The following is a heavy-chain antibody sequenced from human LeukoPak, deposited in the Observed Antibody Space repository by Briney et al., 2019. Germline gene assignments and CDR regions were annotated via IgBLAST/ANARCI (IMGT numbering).Heavy chain of an antibody. CDR1: GYTFISYG. V-gene: IGHV1-18*01. Sequence: ASVKVSCKASGYTFISYGNSWVRQAPGQGLEGMGWINSYNDNTSYEQKLQGRLIMSTHTCTSTDHKELRSVRSDDTAVYYCAREYYDFWSCIVYYYYYMHVWGKGTTVTVSS. CDR2: INSYNDNT. CDR3: AREYYDFWSCIVYYYYYMHV. J-gene: IGHJ6*03. D-gene: IGHD3-3*01.